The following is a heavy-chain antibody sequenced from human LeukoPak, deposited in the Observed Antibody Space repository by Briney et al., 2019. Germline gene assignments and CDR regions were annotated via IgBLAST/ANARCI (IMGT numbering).Heavy chain of an antibody. CDR1: GGSISSSSYY. J-gene: IGHJ4*02. Sequence: SETLSLTCTVSGGSISSSSYYWGWIRQPRGKGLEWIGSIYYSGSTYYSPSLKSRVTISVDTSKNQFSLKLSSVTAADTAVYDCARGWGYFDYWGQGTLVTVSS. D-gene: IGHD7-27*01. V-gene: IGHV4-39*01. CDR3: ARGWGYFDY. CDR2: IYYSGST.